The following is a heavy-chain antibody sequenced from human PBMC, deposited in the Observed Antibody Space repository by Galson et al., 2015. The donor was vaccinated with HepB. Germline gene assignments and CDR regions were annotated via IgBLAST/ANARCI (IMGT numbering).Heavy chain of an antibody. V-gene: IGHV4-39*01. Sequence: YSGSTYYNPSLKSRVTISVDTSKNQFSLKLSSVTAADTAVYYCARHEVAGYSYGYGGEKFDYWGQGTLVTVSS. CDR3: ARHEVAGYSYGYGGEKFDY. J-gene: IGHJ4*02. D-gene: IGHD5-18*01. CDR2: YSGST.